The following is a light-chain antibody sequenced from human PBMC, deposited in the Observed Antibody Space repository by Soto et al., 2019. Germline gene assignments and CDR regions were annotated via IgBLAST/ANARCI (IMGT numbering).Light chain of an antibody. CDR2: DAS. CDR3: QQSFSRPMYS. CDR1: QTISTY. J-gene: IGKJ2*01. V-gene: IGKV1-39*01. Sequence: DIPMTQSPSSLSASVGDRVMITCRASQTISTYLNWYQQKPGTAPKLLIYDASTLQSGDPSRFRGSGSGTAFTLTISNLQPEDLATFYCQQSFSRPMYSSGQGTKVEIK.